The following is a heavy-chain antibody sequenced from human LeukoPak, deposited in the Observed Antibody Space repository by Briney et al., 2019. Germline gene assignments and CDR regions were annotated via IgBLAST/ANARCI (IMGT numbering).Heavy chain of an antibody. D-gene: IGHD3-22*01. J-gene: IGHJ4*02. CDR2: INPSGGST. Sequence: ASVKVSCKASGNTFTSYDINWVRQATGQGLEWMGIINPSGGSTSYAQNFQGRVTMTRDMSTNTVYMELSGLRSEDTAAYYCARDSTGAIYDSSGYYFDYWGQGTLVTVSS. CDR1: GNTFTSYD. CDR3: ARDSTGAIYDSSGYYFDY. V-gene: IGHV1-46*01.